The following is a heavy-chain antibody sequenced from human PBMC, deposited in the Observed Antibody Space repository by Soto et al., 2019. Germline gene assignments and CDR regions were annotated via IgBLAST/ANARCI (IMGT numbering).Heavy chain of an antibody. CDR2: ISYDGSNK. D-gene: IGHD1-26*01. CDR1: GFTFSSYA. Sequence: GGSLRLSCAASGFTFSSYAMHWVRQAPGKGLEWVAVISYDGSNKYYADSVKGRFTISRDNSKNTLYLQMNSLRAEDTAVYYCARDGQYSGSYYASFDYWGQGTLVTVSS. V-gene: IGHV3-30-3*01. CDR3: ARDGQYSGSYYASFDY. J-gene: IGHJ4*02.